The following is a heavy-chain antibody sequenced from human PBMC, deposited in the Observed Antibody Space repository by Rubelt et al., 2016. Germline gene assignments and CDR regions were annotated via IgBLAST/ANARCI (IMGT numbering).Heavy chain of an antibody. CDR2: VTHSGDA. Sequence: QAQLQQWGAGLLSPSDTLSLTCAVFTGSFNGYRWSWIRQKSDEGLEWIGEVTHSGDANYNPSLRDRVSISAESSKNQFSLVLTSLTAADTGLYFCAGGVGFATNPYYRGPFDSWGLGTQVTVSS. CDR1: TGSFNGYR. CDR3: AGGVGFATNPYYRGPFDS. J-gene: IGHJ4*02. V-gene: IGHV4-34*02. D-gene: IGHD1-26*01.